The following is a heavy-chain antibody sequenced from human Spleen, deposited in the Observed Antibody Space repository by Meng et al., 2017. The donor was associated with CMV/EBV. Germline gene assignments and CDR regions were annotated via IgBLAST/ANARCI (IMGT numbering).Heavy chain of an antibody. CDR1: GYTFSNFT. CDR2: FNPIGGTT. D-gene: IGHD1-14*01. V-gene: IGHV1-46*01. J-gene: IGHJ4*02. Sequence: SCKASGYTFSNFTIHWVRQAPEQGLEWMCVFNPIGGTTAYAQIFQSRVTMTGDTSTSTVHMELHSLRSEDTAMYFCAAKIEITYFDLWGQGTLVTVSS. CDR3: AAKIEITYFDL.